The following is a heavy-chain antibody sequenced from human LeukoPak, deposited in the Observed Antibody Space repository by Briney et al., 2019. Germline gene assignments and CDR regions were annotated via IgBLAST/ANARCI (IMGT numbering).Heavy chain of an antibody. CDR2: IYYTGST. D-gene: IGHD5-24*01. Sequence: GSLRLSCAASGFTFSDYYMSWIRQPPGKGLEWIGTIYYTGSTYYNPSLKSRVTISVDTSKNQFSLKLTSVTAADTAVYYCARAVGTDGYNLWVYWGQGTLVTVSS. CDR3: ARAVGTDGYNLWVY. CDR1: GFTFSDYY. J-gene: IGHJ4*02. V-gene: IGHV4-38-2*01.